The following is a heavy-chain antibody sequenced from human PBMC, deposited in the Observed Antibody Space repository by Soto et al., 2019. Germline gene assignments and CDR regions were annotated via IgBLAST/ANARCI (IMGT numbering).Heavy chain of an antibody. Sequence: ASVKVSCKASGGTFSSYTISWVRQAPGQGLEWMGRIIPILGIANYAQKFQGRVTITADKSTSTAYMELSSLRSEDTAVYYCASLLGLRAFNIWGQGTMVTVSS. D-gene: IGHD1-7*01. V-gene: IGHV1-69*02. CDR3: ASLLGLRAFNI. CDR2: IIPILGIA. J-gene: IGHJ3*02. CDR1: GGTFSSYT.